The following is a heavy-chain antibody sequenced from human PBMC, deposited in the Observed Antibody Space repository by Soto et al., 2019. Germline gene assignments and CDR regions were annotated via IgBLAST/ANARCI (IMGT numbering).Heavy chain of an antibody. V-gene: IGHV3-30-3*01. J-gene: IGHJ4*02. D-gene: IGHD6-13*01. CDR1: GFTFSSYA. CDR2: ISYDGSNK. Sequence: QVQLVESGGGVVQPGKSLRLSCAASGFTFSSYAMHWVRQAPGKGLEWVAVISYDGSNKYYADSVKGRFTISRDNSKNTLYLQMNSLRAEDTAVYYCARDPGIAAAGSVHFDYWGQGTLVTVSS. CDR3: ARDPGIAAAGSVHFDY.